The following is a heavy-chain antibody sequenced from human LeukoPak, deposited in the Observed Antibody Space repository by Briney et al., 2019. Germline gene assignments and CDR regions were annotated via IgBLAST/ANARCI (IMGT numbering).Heavy chain of an antibody. V-gene: IGHV3-66*01. D-gene: IGHD6-19*01. J-gene: IGHJ4*02. CDR2: IYSDGST. CDR1: GFTVSDNY. Sequence: GGSLRLSCAASGFTVSDNYMSWVRLAPGKGLEWVPVIYSDGSTYYADPVKSRFTISRDNSKNTMYLQMNSLRAEDTAVYYCARENKAVAAHYFDYWGQGTLVTVSS. CDR3: ARENKAVAAHYFDY.